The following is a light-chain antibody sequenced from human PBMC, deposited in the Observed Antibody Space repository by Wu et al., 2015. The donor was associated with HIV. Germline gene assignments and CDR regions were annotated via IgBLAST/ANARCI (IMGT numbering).Light chain of an antibody. Sequence: EIVLTQSPGTLSLSPGERATLSCRASQSVSSSYLAWYQQKPGQAPRLLIYGASSRATGIPDRFSGSGSGTDFTLTISSLQPEDFATYYCQQYYSTPLTFGGGTKVEIK. V-gene: IGKV3-20*01. CDR2: GAS. CDR3: QQYYSTPLT. J-gene: IGKJ4*01. CDR1: QSVSSSY.